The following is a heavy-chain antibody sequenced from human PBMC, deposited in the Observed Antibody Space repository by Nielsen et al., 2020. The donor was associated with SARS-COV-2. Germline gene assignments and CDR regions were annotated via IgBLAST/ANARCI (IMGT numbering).Heavy chain of an antibody. CDR3: ASGYYDFWSGLYYYGMDV. J-gene: IGHJ6*02. CDR2: IYYSGST. V-gene: IGHV4-39*01. D-gene: IGHD3-3*01. CDR1: GGSISSSSYY. Sequence: GSLRLSCTVSGGSISSSSYYWGWIRQPPGKGLEWIGSIYYSGSTYYNPSLKSRVTISVDTSKNQFSLKLSSVTVADTAVYYCASGYYDFWSGLYYYGMDVWGQGTTVTVSS.